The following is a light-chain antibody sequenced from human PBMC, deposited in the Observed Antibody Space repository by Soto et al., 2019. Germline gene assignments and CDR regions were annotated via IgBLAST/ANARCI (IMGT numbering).Light chain of an antibody. CDR3: QQYNNWPPWT. CDR2: GAS. CDR1: QSVRTN. J-gene: IGKJ1*01. Sequence: EIVMTQSPGTLSVSPGEGATLSCRTRQSVRTNLAWYQQKPGQPPRLVIYGASTRATGIPARFSGSGSGTEFTLTISSLQSEDCAVYYCQQYNNWPPWTFGQGTKVEI. V-gene: IGKV3-15*01.